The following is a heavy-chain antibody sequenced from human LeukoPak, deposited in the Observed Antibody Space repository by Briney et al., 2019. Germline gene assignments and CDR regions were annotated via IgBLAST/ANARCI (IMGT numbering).Heavy chain of an antibody. CDR1: GFTVSSNY. CDR2: IYSGGST. Sequence: GGSLRLSCAASGFTVSSNYMSWVCQAPGKGLEWVSVIYSGGSTYYADSVKGRFTISRDNSKNTLYLQMSSLRAEDTAVYYCAREYYFDYWGQGTLVTVSS. CDR3: AREYYFDY. V-gene: IGHV3-53*01. J-gene: IGHJ4*02.